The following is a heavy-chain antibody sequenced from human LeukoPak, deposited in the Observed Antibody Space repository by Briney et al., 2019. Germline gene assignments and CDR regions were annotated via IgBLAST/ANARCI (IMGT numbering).Heavy chain of an antibody. J-gene: IGHJ4*02. Sequence: PSETLSLTCAVYGGSFSGYYWSWIRQPPGKGLEWIGEINHSGSTNYNPSLNSRVTISVDTSKNQFSLKLSSVTAADTAVYYCARGPHFDFWGQGTLVTVSS. CDR3: ARGPHFDF. CDR2: INHSGST. CDR1: GGSFSGYY. V-gene: IGHV4-34*01.